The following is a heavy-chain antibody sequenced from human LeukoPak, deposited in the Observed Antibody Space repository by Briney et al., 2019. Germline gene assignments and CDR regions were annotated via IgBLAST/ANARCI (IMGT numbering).Heavy chain of an antibody. CDR3: ARDITMIAVAEKWFDP. V-gene: IGHV1-18*01. CDR2: ISAYNGNT. J-gene: IGHJ5*02. D-gene: IGHD3-22*01. Sequence: ASVKVSCKASGYTFTSYGISWVRQAPGRGLEWMGWISAYNGNTNYAQKLQGRVTMTTDTSTSTAYMELRSLRSDDTAVYYCARDITMIAVAEKWFDPWGQGTLVTVSS. CDR1: GYTFTSYG.